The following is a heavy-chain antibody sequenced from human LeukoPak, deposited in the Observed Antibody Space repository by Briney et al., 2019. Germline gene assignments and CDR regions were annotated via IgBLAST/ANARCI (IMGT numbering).Heavy chain of an antibody. D-gene: IGHD3-3*01. CDR2: IYYSGST. Sequence: SETLSLTCTVSGGSISSSSYYWGWIRQPPGKGLEWIGSIYYSGSTYYNPSLKSRVTISVDTSKNQFSLKLSSVTDADTAVYYCARLPQRFSLYMDVWGKGTTVTVSS. CDR1: GGSISSSSYY. CDR3: ARLPQRFSLYMDV. V-gene: IGHV4-39*07. J-gene: IGHJ6*03.